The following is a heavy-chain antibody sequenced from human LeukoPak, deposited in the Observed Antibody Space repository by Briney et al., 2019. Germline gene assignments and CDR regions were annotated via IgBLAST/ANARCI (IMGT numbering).Heavy chain of an antibody. D-gene: IGHD5-18*01. V-gene: IGHV3-48*04. Sequence: PGGSLRLSCAASGFTFSSYSMNWVRQAPGKGLEWVSYISSSSSTIYYADSVKGRFTISRDNAKNSLYLQMNSLRAEDTAVYYCARALVDTAMVNYYYGMDVWGQGTTVTVSS. CDR2: ISSSSSTI. CDR3: ARALVDTAMVNYYYGMDV. CDR1: GFTFSSYS. J-gene: IGHJ6*02.